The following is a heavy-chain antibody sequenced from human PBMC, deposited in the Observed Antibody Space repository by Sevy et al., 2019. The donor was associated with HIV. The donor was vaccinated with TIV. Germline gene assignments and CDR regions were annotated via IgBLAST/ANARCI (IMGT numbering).Heavy chain of an antibody. Sequence: SETLSLTCAVYGGSFSGYYWSWIRQPPGKGLEWIGEINHSGSTNYNPSLKSRVTISVDTSKNQFSLRLSSVTAADTAVYYCARGEVVPAAIGLGGFDYWGRNPGHRLL. CDR3: ARGEVVPAAIGLGGFDY. CDR1: GGSFSGYY. V-gene: IGHV4-34*01. CDR2: INHSGST. J-gene: IGHJ4*01. D-gene: IGHD2-2*02.